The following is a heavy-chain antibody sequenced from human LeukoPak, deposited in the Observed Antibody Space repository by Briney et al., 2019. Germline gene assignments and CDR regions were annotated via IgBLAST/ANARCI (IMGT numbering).Heavy chain of an antibody. Sequence: GGSLRLSCAASGFTVSSNYMSWVRQAPGKGLEWVSVIYSGGSTYYADSVKGRFTISRDNSKNTLYLQMNSLRAEDTAVYYCAKSNYDFWSGYLRGGDYWGQGTLVTVSS. CDR3: AKSNYDFWSGYLRGGDY. V-gene: IGHV3-66*01. CDR2: IYSGGST. CDR1: GFTVSSNY. D-gene: IGHD3-3*01. J-gene: IGHJ4*02.